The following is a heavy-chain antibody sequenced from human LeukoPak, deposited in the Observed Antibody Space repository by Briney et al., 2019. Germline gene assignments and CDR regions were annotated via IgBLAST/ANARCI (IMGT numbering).Heavy chain of an antibody. CDR2: INHSGST. Sequence: PSETLSLTCTVSGGSISSSSYYWGWIRQPPGKGLEWIGEINHSGSTNYNPSLKSRVTISVDTSKNQFSLKLSSVTAADTAVYYCARHTGQGFAPYYYYYMDVWGKGTTVTVSS. D-gene: IGHD4-11*01. V-gene: IGHV4-39*01. J-gene: IGHJ6*03. CDR3: ARHTGQGFAPYYYYYMDV. CDR1: GGSISSSSYY.